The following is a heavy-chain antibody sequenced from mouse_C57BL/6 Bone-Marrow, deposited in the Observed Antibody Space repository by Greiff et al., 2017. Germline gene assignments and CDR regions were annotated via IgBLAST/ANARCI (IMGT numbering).Heavy chain of an antibody. Sequence: EVQLQQSGPELVKPGASVKISCKASGYTFTDYYMNWVKQSHGKSLEWIGDINPNNGGTSYNQKFKGKATLTVDKSSSTAYMELRSLTSEDSAVYYCARRIFSPPMDYWGQGTSVTVSS. D-gene: IGHD6-1*01. V-gene: IGHV1-26*01. CDR3: ARRIFSPPMDY. J-gene: IGHJ4*01. CDR1: GYTFTDYY. CDR2: INPNNGGT.